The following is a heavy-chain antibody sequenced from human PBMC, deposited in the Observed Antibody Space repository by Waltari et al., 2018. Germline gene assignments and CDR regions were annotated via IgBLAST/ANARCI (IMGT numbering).Heavy chain of an antibody. J-gene: IGHJ5*02. D-gene: IGHD3-3*01. CDR3: TRGGNYDFWSHSPFVDP. V-gene: IGHV4-34*01. CDR2: IRHPGNT. CDR1: GASFSSYY. Sequence: QVQLQQWGAGLLKPSETLSLTCSVSGASFSSYYWGWVRHVPGKGLEWIGQIRHPGNTNNTPSRQRLFAISIDTSRNQFSLRVFSVTAADTGLYFCTRGGNYDFWSHSPFVDPWGQGTQVTVSS.